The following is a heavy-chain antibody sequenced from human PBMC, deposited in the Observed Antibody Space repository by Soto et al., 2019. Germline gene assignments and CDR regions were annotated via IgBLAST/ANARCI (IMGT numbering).Heavy chain of an antibody. CDR1: GFTFSNYH. J-gene: IGHJ4*02. Sequence: EVQLVVESGGGLVQPGGSLRLSCAASGFTFSNYHMNWVRQAPGKGLEWASYISSSGSTIYQADSVKGRFTISRDNAKNSLYLQMSRLRDEDTAVYWGAGGRGCFLDYWGQGTPVTVSS. CDR3: AGGRGCFLDY. CDR2: ISSSGSTI. V-gene: IGHV3-48*02. D-gene: IGHD6-19*01.